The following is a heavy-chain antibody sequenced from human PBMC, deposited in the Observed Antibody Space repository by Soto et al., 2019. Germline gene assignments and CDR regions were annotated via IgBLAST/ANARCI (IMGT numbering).Heavy chain of an antibody. J-gene: IGHJ4*02. CDR2: ISSSSSYI. CDR3: ARVDYYDSSGNYFDY. Sequence: GGSLRLCCAASGFTFSSYSMNWVRQAPGKGLEWVSSISSSSSYIYYADSVKGRFTISRDNAKNSLYLQMNSLRAEDTAVYYCARVDYYDSSGNYFDYWGQGTLVTVSS. V-gene: IGHV3-21*01. D-gene: IGHD3-22*01. CDR1: GFTFSSYS.